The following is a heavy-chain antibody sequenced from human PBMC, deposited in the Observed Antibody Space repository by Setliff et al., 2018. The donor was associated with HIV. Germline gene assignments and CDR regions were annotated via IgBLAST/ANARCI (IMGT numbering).Heavy chain of an antibody. D-gene: IGHD3-16*01. CDR3: SRGSYYMDV. CDR2: INHSGST. J-gene: IGHJ6*03. CDR1: GGSFSGYY. Sequence: PSETLSLTCAVYGGSFSGYYWSWIRQPPGKGLEWIGEINHSGSTNYNPSLKSRVSISVDTSKNHVSLRLSSVTAADTAVYHCSRGSYYMDVWGKGTTVTVSS. V-gene: IGHV4-34*01.